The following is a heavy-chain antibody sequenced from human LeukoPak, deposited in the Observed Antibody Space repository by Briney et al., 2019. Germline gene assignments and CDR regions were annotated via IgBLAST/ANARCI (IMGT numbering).Heavy chain of an antibody. CDR2: INHSGST. V-gene: IGHV4-34*01. CDR1: GGSFSGYY. Sequence: PSETLSLTCAVYGGSFSGYYWSWIRQPPGKGLEWIGEINHSGSTNYNPSLKSRVTISVDTSKNQFSLKLSSVTAADTAVYYCASLPRRGYCSSTSCPTYDYSGQGTLVTVSS. CDR3: ASLPRRGYCSSTSCPTYDY. D-gene: IGHD2-2*01. J-gene: IGHJ4*02.